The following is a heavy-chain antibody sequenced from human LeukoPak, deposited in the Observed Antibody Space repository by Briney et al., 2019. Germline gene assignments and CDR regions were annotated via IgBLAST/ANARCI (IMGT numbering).Heavy chain of an antibody. Sequence: LGESLRISCKVSGYSLTSYWISWVRQMPGKGLEWMGRIDPGDTYTNYSPSFQGHVTISADKSISTAYLQWSSLKASDTVMYYCARLPPLTPWGTIVGTTNVDYGGQGPLVTVSS. V-gene: IGHV5-10-1*01. D-gene: IGHD1-26*01. CDR2: IDPGDTYT. CDR1: GYSLTSYW. J-gene: IGHJ4*02. CDR3: ARLPPLTPWGTIVGTTNVDY.